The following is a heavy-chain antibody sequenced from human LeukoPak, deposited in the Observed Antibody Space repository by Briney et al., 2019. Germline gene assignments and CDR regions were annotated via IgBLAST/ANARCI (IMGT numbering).Heavy chain of an antibody. J-gene: IGHJ4*02. CDR2: INHSGST. CDR1: GGSFSGYY. Sequence: SETLSLTCAVYGGSFSGYYWRWISQPPGKGLEWIGEINHSGSTNYNPSLKGRVTISVDTSKNHFSLKLSSVTAADTAVYYCARGITVAGTGGFDYWGQGTLVTVSS. CDR3: ARGITVAGTGGFDY. D-gene: IGHD6-19*01. V-gene: IGHV4-34*01.